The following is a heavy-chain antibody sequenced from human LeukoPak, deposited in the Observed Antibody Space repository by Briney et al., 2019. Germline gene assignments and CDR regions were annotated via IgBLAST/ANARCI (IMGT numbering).Heavy chain of an antibody. V-gene: IGHV3-7*01. D-gene: IGHD3-3*01. Sequence: GGSPRLSCAASGFTFSSYWMSWVRQAPGKGLEWVANIKQDGSEKYYVDSVKGRFTISRDNAKNSLYLQMNTLRVEDTAVYYCARGGLRFLDNWGQGTLVTVSS. CDR3: ARGGLRFLDN. CDR2: IKQDGSEK. J-gene: IGHJ4*02. CDR1: GFTFSSYW.